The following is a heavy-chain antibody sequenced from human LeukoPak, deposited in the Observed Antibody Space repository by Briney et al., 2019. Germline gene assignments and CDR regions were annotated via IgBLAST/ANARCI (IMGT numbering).Heavy chain of an antibody. V-gene: IGHV1-18*01. D-gene: IGHD4-17*01. CDR3: ARGDYGDYLSYFDY. J-gene: IGHJ4*02. CDR2: ISAYNGNT. CDR1: GYTFTSYG. Sequence: WASVKVSCKASGYTFTSYGISWVRQAPGQGLEWMGWISAYNGNTNYAQKLQGRVTMTTDTSTSTAYMELRSLRSDDTAVYYCARGDYGDYLSYFDYWGQGTLVTVSS.